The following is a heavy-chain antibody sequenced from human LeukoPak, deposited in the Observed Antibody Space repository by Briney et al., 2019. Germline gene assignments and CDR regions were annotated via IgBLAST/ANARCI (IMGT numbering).Heavy chain of an antibody. CDR3: VKWYPPEMWD. CDR2: ISSNGGST. V-gene: IGHV3-64D*06. J-gene: IGHJ4*02. D-gene: IGHD5-24*01. CDR1: RFTYSSYA. Sequence: TWGSLRLSCSASRFTYSSYAMHWVRQAPGKGLEYVSAISSNGGSTYYADSVKGRFTISRDNSKNTLYLQMSSLRAEDTAVYYCVKWYPPEMWDWGQGTLVTVSS.